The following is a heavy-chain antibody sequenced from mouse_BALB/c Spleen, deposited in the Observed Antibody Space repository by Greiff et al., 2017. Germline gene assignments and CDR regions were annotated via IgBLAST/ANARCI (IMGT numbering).Heavy chain of an antibody. J-gene: IGHJ3*01. Sequence: EVKLMESGGGLVKPGGSLKLSCAASGFTFSDYYMYWVRQTPEKRLEWVATISDGGSYTYYPDSVKGRFTISRDNAKNNLYLQMSSLKSEDTAMYYCARGDYPLFAYWGQGTLVTVSA. CDR2: ISDGGSYT. V-gene: IGHV5-4*02. CDR1: GFTFSDYY. CDR3: ARGDYPLFAY. D-gene: IGHD2-4*01.